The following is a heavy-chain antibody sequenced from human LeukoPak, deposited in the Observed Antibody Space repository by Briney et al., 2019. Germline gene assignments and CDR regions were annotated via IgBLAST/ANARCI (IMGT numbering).Heavy chain of an antibody. CDR2: IYYSGST. CDR1: GGSISSYY. D-gene: IGHD4-17*01. Sequence: SETLSLTCTVSGGSISSYYWSWIRQPPGKGLVWIGYIYYSGSTNYNPSLKSRVTISVDTSKNQFSLKLSSVTAADTAVYYCARGIRPRTVSLGYWGQGTLVTVSS. V-gene: IGHV4-59*08. J-gene: IGHJ4*02. CDR3: ARGIRPRTVSLGY.